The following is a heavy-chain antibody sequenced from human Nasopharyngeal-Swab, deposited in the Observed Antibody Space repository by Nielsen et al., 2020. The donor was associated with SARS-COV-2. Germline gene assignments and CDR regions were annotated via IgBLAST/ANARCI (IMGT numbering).Heavy chain of an antibody. V-gene: IGHV3-11*05. CDR1: GFTFSDYY. CDR2: ISSSSSYT. D-gene: IGHD1-26*01. Sequence: GESLKISCAASGFTFSDYYMSWIRQAPGKGPEWVSYISSSSSYTNYADSVKGRFTISRDNAKNSLYLQMNSLRAEDTAVYYCARGPLWGADYWGQGTLVTVSS. CDR3: ARGPLWGADY. J-gene: IGHJ4*02.